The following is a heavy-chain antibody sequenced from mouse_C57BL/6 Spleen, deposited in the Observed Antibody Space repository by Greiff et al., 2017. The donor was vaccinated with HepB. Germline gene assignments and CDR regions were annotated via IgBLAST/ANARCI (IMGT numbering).Heavy chain of an antibody. V-gene: IGHV1-82*01. Sequence: VQLQQSGPELVKPGASVKISCKASGYAFSSSWMNWVKQRPGKGLEWIGRIYPGDGDTNYNGKFKGKATLTADKSSSTAYMQLSSLTSEDSAVYFCARRIQNYGYDEEAMDYWGQGTSVTVSS. J-gene: IGHJ4*01. D-gene: IGHD2-2*01. CDR2: IYPGDGDT. CDR1: GYAFSSSW. CDR3: ARRIQNYGYDEEAMDY.